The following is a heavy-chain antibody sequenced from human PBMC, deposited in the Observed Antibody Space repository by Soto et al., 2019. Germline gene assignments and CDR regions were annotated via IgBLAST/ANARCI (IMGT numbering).Heavy chain of an antibody. Sequence: QVQLQESGPGLVKPSQTLSLTCTVSGGSTSSGGYYWSWIRQHPGKGLEWIGYIYYSGSTYYNPSLKSRVTISVDTSKNQFSLKLSSVTAADTAVYYCARGLVGDSSSWLRRFDPWGQGTLVTVSS. CDR2: IYYSGST. V-gene: IGHV4-31*03. J-gene: IGHJ5*02. CDR3: ARGLVGDSSSWLRRFDP. D-gene: IGHD6-13*01. CDR1: GGSTSSGGYY.